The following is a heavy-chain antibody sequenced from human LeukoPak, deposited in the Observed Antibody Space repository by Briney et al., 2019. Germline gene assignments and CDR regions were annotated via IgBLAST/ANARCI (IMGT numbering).Heavy chain of an antibody. J-gene: IGHJ4*02. CDR2: MNPNSGNT. CDR1: GYTFTSYD. CDR3: ARDPPYSIAAAGNADY. Sequence: GASVKVSCKASGYTFTSYDINWVRQATGQGLEWMGWMNPNSGNTGYAQKFQGRVTMTRNTSISTAYMELSSLRSEDTAVYYCARDPPYSIAAAGNADYWGQGTLVTVSS. V-gene: IGHV1-8*02. D-gene: IGHD6-13*01.